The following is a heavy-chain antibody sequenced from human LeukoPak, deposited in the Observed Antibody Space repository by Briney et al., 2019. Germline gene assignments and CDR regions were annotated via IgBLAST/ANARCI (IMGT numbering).Heavy chain of an antibody. Sequence: PSETLSLTCTVSGGSISSYYWSWIRQPPGKGLEWIGYIYYSGSTNYNPSLKSRVTISVDTSKNQFSLKLSSVTAADTAVYYCARGSGWADYWGQGTLVTVSS. CDR3: ARGSGWADY. CDR2: IYYSGST. J-gene: IGHJ4*02. D-gene: IGHD6-19*01. V-gene: IGHV4-59*08. CDR1: GGSISSYY.